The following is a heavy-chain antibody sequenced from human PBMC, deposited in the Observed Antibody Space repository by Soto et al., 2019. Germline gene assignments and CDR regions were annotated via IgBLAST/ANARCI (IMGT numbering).Heavy chain of an antibody. CDR3: AASPNYYYYGMDV. Sequence: ASVKVSCKASGGTFSSYAISWVRQAPGQGLEWMGGIIPIFGTANYAQKFQGRVTITADESTSTAYMELSSLRSEDTAVYYCAASPNYYYYGMDVWGQGTTVTVSS. CDR2: IIPIFGTA. CDR1: GGTFSSYA. J-gene: IGHJ6*02. V-gene: IGHV1-69*13.